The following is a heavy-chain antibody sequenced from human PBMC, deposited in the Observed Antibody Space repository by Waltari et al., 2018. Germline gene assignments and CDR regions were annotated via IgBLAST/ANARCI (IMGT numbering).Heavy chain of an antibody. CDR2: ITVSGTTI. D-gene: IGHD5-18*01. V-gene: IGHV3-11*01. J-gene: IGHJ6*03. Sequence: QVRLVESGGGLVRPGGSLSFSGAASGLLFSDQYLGWIRQAPGKGLECVSHITVSGTTIAYADSVKGRFTGSRDNDKNSLYLEMNSLKTDDTAVYYCARIGHGYSYADYYMDLWGKGTTVTVSS. CDR1: GLLFSDQY. CDR3: ARIGHGYSYADYYMDL.